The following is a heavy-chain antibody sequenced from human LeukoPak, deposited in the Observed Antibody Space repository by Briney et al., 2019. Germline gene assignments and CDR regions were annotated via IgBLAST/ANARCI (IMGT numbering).Heavy chain of an antibody. J-gene: IGHJ5*02. Sequence: GGSLRLSCAASGFTFSSYGMSWVRQAPGKGLEWVSAISGSGGSTYYADSVKGRFTISRDNSKNTLYLQMSRLRAEDTAVYYCAREEYTSSWYENWFDPWGQGTLVTVSS. CDR2: ISGSGGST. D-gene: IGHD6-13*01. V-gene: IGHV3-23*01. CDR1: GFTFSSYG. CDR3: AREEYTSSWYENWFDP.